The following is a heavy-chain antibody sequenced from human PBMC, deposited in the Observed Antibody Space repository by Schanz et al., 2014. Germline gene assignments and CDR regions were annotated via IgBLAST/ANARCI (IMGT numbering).Heavy chain of an antibody. D-gene: IGHD1-26*01. V-gene: IGHV3-7*01. CDR3: AGDWASGRYYSDY. Sequence: EVQLVESGGGLVQPGGSLRLSCAASGFTFVGYWMSWVRQAPGKGLEWVANIKEDGSEKYYVDSVKGRFTISRDNAKNLLYLQMNSLRTEDTAVYYCAGDWASGRYYSDYWGQGTLVTVSS. J-gene: IGHJ4*02. CDR1: GFTFVGYW. CDR2: IKEDGSEK.